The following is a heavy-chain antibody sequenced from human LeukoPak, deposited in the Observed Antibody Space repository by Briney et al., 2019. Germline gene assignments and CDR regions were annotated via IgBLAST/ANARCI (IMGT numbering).Heavy chain of an antibody. CDR2: ISGSGGST. V-gene: IGHV3-23*01. Sequence: GGSLRISCAVSGFTFNNYAMSWVRQAPGKGLEWVSFISGSGGSTYYADCVKGQFTISRDNSKNTLYVQMNSLRAEDTAVYYCARGRIYGGNFGAFDIWGEGTMDPVSS. J-gene: IGHJ3*02. D-gene: IGHD4-23*01. CDR3: ARGRIYGGNFGAFDI. CDR1: GFTFNNYA.